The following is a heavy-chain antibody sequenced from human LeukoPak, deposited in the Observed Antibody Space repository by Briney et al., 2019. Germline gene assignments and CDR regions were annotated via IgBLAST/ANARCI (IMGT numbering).Heavy chain of an antibody. CDR3: AREQNIRGVIIIVDS. CDR2: ITGGGGGT. J-gene: IGHJ4*02. Sequence: PGGSLRLSCAASGFTFSSYAMSWVRQAPGKGLEWVSAITGGGGGTYHADSVKGRFTISRDNSKNTLYLEVNGLRADDTAIYYCAREQNIRGVIIIVDSWGQGTLVTVSS. CDR1: GFTFSSYA. D-gene: IGHD3-10*01. V-gene: IGHV3-23*01.